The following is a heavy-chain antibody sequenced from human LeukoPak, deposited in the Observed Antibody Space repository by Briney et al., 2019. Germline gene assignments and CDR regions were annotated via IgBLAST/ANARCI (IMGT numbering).Heavy chain of an antibody. D-gene: IGHD5-18*01. CDR1: GYSISSNNW. V-gene: IGHV4-28*01. CDR3: ARHLQRGYSYGVLFDY. J-gene: IGHJ4*02. CDR2: IYYSGST. Sequence: SDTLSLTCAVSGYSISSNNWWAWIRQPPGKGLEWIGYIYYSGSTNYNPSLKSRVTISVDTSKNQFSLKLSSVTAADTAVYYCARHLQRGYSYGVLFDYWGQGTLVTVSS.